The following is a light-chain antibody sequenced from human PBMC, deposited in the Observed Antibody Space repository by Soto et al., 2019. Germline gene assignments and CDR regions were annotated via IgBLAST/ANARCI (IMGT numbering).Light chain of an antibody. CDR2: DAS. CDR1: QSVSRY. J-gene: IGKJ4*01. CDR3: QQRHNWPLT. V-gene: IGKV3-11*01. Sequence: EIVLTQSPATLSLSPGERATLSCRASQSVSRYLVWYQHKPGQAPRLLIYDASNRATGIPARFSGSGSGTDFTLTISSLEPDDFAVYYCQQRHNWPLTFGGGTKVEIK.